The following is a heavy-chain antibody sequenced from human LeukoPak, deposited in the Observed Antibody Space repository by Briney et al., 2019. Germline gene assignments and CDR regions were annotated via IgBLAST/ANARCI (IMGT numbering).Heavy chain of an antibody. J-gene: IGHJ6*03. CDR3: TSGSYSFYYMDV. V-gene: IGHV4-4*07. D-gene: IGHD1-26*01. CDR1: GGSISSYY. CDR2: IYTSGST. Sequence: PSETLSLTCIVSGGSISSYYWSWIRQPAGKGLEWIGRIYTSGSTNYNPSLKSRVTMSVDTSKNQFSLKLSSVTAADTAVYYCTSGSYSFYYMDVWGKGTTVTVSS.